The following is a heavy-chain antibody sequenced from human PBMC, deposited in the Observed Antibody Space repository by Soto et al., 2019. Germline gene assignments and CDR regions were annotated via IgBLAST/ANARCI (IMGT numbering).Heavy chain of an antibody. D-gene: IGHD6-13*01. CDR3: ARDGHSSSWGDFDF. Sequence: QVQLVESGGGVVQPGRSLRLSCAASGFTFSSFPMHWVRQAPGKGLECVGVISDDGNNKFYADSVQGRFTISRDNSKNTLDLQMNSLRAEDTAVYYCARDGHSSSWGDFDFWGQGTLVTVP. CDR2: ISDDGNNK. J-gene: IGHJ4*02. CDR1: GFTFSSFP. V-gene: IGHV3-30-3*01.